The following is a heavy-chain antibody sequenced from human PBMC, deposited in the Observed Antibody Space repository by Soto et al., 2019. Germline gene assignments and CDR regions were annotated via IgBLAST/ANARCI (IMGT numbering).Heavy chain of an antibody. CDR1: GFTFSYYV. V-gene: IGHV3-30*18. CDR2: ISYDDSDK. CDR3: AKDCSSNSCYIN. Sequence: GGSLRLSCAASGFTFSYYVMHWVRQSPGKGLEWVALISYDDSDKYYADSVKGRFTISRDNSKNTLFLQMNSLRIEDTALYFCAKDCSSNSCYINWVQARLVSGSS. J-gene: IGHJ4*01. D-gene: IGHD2-2*02.